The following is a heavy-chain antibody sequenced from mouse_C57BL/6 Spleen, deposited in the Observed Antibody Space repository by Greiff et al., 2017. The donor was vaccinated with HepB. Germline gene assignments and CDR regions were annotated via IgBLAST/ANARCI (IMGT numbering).Heavy chain of an antibody. Sequence: QVQLQQPGAELVKPGASVKLSCKASGYTFTSYWMHWVKQRPGQGLEWIGMIHPNSGSTNYNEKFKSKATLTVDKSSSTAYMQLSSLTSEDSAVYYCAREVTGKGYYFDYWGQGTTLTVSS. CDR3: AREVTGKGYYFDY. D-gene: IGHD4-1*01. CDR2: IHPNSGST. CDR1: GYTFTSYW. J-gene: IGHJ2*01. V-gene: IGHV1-64*01.